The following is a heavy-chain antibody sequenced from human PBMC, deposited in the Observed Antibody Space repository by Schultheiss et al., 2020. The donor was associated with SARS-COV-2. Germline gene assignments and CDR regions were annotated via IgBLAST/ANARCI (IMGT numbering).Heavy chain of an antibody. CDR1: GFTFSNAW. J-gene: IGHJ4*02. CDR2: INWNGGST. V-gene: IGHV3-20*04. Sequence: GGSLRLSCAASGFTFSNAWMSWVRQAPGKGLEWVSGINWNGGSTGYADSVKGRFTISRDNAKNTLYLQMNSLRAEDTAVYYCARDLEMATIKEVDYFDYWGQGTLVTVSS. CDR3: ARDLEMATIKEVDYFDY. D-gene: IGHD5-24*01.